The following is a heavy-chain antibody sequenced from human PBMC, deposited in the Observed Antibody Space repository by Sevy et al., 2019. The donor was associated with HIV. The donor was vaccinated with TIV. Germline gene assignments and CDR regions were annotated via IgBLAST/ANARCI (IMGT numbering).Heavy chain of an antibody. Sequence: GGSLRLSCQASGFILSDHYMDWVRQAPGKGLEWVGRSRNKPNSYTTEHAASVKGRFTISRDDSKNSVSLQMNSLQSEDTAVYYCARGAGVAKGMFNSYYYGMDVWGQGTSVTVSS. CDR2: SRNKPNSYTT. V-gene: IGHV3-72*01. CDR3: ARGAGVAKGMFNSYYYGMDV. CDR1: GFILSDHY. D-gene: IGHD5-12*01. J-gene: IGHJ6*02.